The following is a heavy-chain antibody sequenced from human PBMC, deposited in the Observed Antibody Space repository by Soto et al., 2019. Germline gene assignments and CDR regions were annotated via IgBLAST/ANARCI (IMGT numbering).Heavy chain of an antibody. V-gene: IGHV3-23*01. CDR3: AKGTSLVVPAADM. D-gene: IGHD2-2*01. CDR2: ISGSGGST. Sequence: GGSLRLSCAASGFTFSSYAMSWVRQAPGKGLEWVSAISGSGGSTYYADSVKGRFTISRDNSKNARYLQRNSLRAEDTAVYYCAKGTSLVVPAADMWGEGPLVTVSS. CDR1: GFTFSSYA. J-gene: IGHJ4*02.